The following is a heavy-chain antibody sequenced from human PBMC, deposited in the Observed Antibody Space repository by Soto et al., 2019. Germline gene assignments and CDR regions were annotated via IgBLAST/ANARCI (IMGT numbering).Heavy chain of an antibody. CDR2: ISAYNGNT. J-gene: IGHJ6*02. CDR3: ARDKQLERLGYYCYGMDV. CDR1: GYTFTSYG. D-gene: IGHD1-1*01. Sequence: QVQLVQSGAEVKKPGASVKVSCKASGYTFTSYGITWVRQAPGQGLEWMGWISAYNGNTNYAQKLQGRVTMTTDTSTSTAYMEMRSLRSDDTAVYYCARDKQLERLGYYCYGMDVWGQGTTVTVSS. V-gene: IGHV1-18*01.